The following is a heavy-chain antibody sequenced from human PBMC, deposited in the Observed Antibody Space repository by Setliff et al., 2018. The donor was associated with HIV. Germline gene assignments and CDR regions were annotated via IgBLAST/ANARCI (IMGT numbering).Heavy chain of an antibody. D-gene: IGHD3-10*01. J-gene: IGHJ4*02. V-gene: IGHV1-69*02. CDR2: TIPVLSMS. Sequence: ASVKVCCKASEDTFNSYTIHWVRQTPGQGLEWMGRTIPVLSMSNFALKFQGRGSIFADKSTSTAYLGLNGLTSEDTAIYYCATSFGSGVAPFDNWGQGTLVTVSS. CDR1: EDTFNSYT. CDR3: ATSFGSGVAPFDN.